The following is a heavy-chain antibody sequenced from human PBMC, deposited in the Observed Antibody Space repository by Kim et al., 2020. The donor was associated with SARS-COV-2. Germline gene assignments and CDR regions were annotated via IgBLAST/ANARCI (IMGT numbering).Heavy chain of an antibody. Sequence: YNDYAVSLKSRITINPDTSKNQFSLQVNYVTPEDTAVYYCARQRSAYLDSWGQGTLVTVSS. D-gene: IGHD3-16*01. J-gene: IGHJ4*02. CDR2: YN. V-gene: IGHV6-1*01. CDR3: ARQRSAYLDS.